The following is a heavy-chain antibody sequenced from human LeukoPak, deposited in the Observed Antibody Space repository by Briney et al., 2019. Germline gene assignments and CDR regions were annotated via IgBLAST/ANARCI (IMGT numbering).Heavy chain of an antibody. Sequence: SETLSLTCTVSGGSISSHYWSWIRQPPGEGLEWIGYIYYSGSTNYNPSLKSRVTISVDTSKNQFSPKLSSVTAADTAVYYCARDGPVSGSSPYYYYYYMDVWGKGTTVTVSS. CDR1: GGSISSHY. J-gene: IGHJ6*03. CDR2: IYYSGST. D-gene: IGHD1-26*01. CDR3: ARDGPVSGSSPYYYYYYMDV. V-gene: IGHV4-59*11.